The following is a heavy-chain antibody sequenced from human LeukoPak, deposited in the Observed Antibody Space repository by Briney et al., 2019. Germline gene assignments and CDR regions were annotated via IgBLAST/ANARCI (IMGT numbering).Heavy chain of an antibody. Sequence: GGSLRLSCVVTGCNVNNSNISWGRQAPGKGLEWVSVIYSGGRTYYADSVKGRFTMSRDNSKNTLYFQMNSLTAEDTDVYVCARVTWKPALLDSWGQGTLVTVSS. CDR1: GCNVNNSN. CDR3: ARVTWKPALLDS. J-gene: IGHJ4*02. CDR2: IYSGGRT. V-gene: IGHV3-53*01. D-gene: IGHD1-1*01.